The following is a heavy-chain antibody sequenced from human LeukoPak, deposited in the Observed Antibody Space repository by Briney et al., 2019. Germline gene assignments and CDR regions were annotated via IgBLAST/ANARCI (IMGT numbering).Heavy chain of an antibody. D-gene: IGHD3-10*01. J-gene: IGHJ6*02. V-gene: IGHV1-8*01. Sequence: VASVKVSCKASGYTFTRYNINWVRQATGQRLEWMGWMNPTSGNTGYAQKFQGRVTMTKNTSISPAYMELSSLRSEDTAVYYCARIYELLNYYGMDVWGQGTTVTVSS. CDR1: GYTFTRYN. CDR2: MNPTSGNT. CDR3: ARIYELLNYYGMDV.